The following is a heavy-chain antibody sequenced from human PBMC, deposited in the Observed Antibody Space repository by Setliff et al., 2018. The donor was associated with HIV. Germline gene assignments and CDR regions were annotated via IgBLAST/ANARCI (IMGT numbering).Heavy chain of an antibody. J-gene: IGHJ6*02. CDR3: AGYTTAWFAPYYYAMDI. CDR2: IDHSGYT. Sequence: SETLSLTCAVYGGSFSGCYWSWIRQPPGKRLEWIGYIDHSGYTTYNPSLKSRVTISVGASKSQFSLNLTSVTVADTAIYYCAGYTTAWFAPYYYAMDIWGQGTTVTVSS. D-gene: IGHD3-10*01. CDR1: GGSFSGCY. V-gene: IGHV4-34*10.